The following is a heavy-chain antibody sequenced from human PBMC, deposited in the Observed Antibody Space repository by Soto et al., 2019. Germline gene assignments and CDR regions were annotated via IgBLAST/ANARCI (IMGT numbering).Heavy chain of an antibody. CDR2: IWYDGSNK. Sequence: QVQLVESGGGVVQPGRSLRLSCAASGFTFSSYGMHWVRQAPGKGLEWVAIIWYDGSNKYYSDSVKGRFTISRDNSKNPLDLPMSSLRAEDTAIYYWARDNMIRGFIDGNWFDPWGQGTLVTVSS. D-gene: IGHD3-10*01. CDR3: ARDNMIRGFIDGNWFDP. V-gene: IGHV3-33*01. CDR1: GFTFSSYG. J-gene: IGHJ5*02.